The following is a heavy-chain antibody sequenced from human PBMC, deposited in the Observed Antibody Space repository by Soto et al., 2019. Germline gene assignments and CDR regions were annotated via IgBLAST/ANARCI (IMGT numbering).Heavy chain of an antibody. Sequence: SQTLSLTCAIPGDSVSSNSAACNWIRQSPSRGLEWLGRTYYRSKWYNDYAVSVKSRITINPDTSKNQFSLQLNTVTPEDTALYSCERGSSSSAFDIWGQGTMVTVSS. V-gene: IGHV6-1*01. CDR2: TYYRSKWYN. CDR3: ERGSSSSAFDI. CDR1: GDSVSSNSAA. J-gene: IGHJ3*02. D-gene: IGHD6-6*01.